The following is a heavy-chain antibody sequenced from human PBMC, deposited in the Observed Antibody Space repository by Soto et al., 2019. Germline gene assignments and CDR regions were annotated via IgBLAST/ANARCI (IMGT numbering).Heavy chain of an antibody. CDR1: GFTFSSYA. V-gene: IGHV3-23*01. Sequence: PGGSLRLSCAASGFTFSSYAMSWVRQAPGKGLEWVSAISGSGGSTYYADSVKGRFTISRDNSKNTLYLQMNSLRAEDTAVYYCAKXQDPQLLRYFDWSPFDYWGQGTLVTVSS. D-gene: IGHD3-9*01. CDR2: ISGSGGST. CDR3: AKXQDPQLLRYFDWSPFDY. J-gene: IGHJ4*02.